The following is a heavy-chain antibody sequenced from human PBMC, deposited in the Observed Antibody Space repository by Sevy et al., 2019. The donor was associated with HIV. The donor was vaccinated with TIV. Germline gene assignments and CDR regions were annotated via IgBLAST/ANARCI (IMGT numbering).Heavy chain of an antibody. D-gene: IGHD6-13*01. CDR1: GFTFSNAW. J-gene: IGHJ4*02. Sequence: GGSLRLSCAASGFTFSNAWMSWVRQAPGKGLEWVGRIKSKTDGGTTDYAAPVKGRFTISRDDSKNTLYLQMNSLKTEDSAVYYCTTEDPQQLVDYWGQGTLVTVSS. V-gene: IGHV3-15*01. CDR3: TTEDPQQLVDY. CDR2: IKSKTDGGTT.